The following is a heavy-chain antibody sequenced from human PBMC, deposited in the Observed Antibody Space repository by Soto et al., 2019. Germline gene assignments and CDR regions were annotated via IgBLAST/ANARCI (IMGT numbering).Heavy chain of an antibody. Sequence: QLVQSGGGVVQPGRSLRLSCVGSGFTFSSYGMHWVRQAAGKGLEWVAVTAYDDSEKYYADFVRGRFTISRDNSKNKLFLQMNRLSVEDTAVYYCANNDDAFDAWGQGTLVTGSS. D-gene: IGHD1-1*01. CDR2: TAYDDSEK. V-gene: IGHV3-30*18. CDR3: ANNDDAFDA. CDR1: GFTFSSYG. J-gene: IGHJ4*02.